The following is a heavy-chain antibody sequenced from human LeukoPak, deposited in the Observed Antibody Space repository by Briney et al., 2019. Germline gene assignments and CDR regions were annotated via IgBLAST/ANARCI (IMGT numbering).Heavy chain of an antibody. D-gene: IGHD4-23*01. CDR1: GFTFSDYY. Sequence: PGGSLRLSCAASGFTFSDYYMSWIRQAPGKGLEWVSYISSSSSYTNYADSVKGRFTISRDNSKNTLYLQMNSLRAEDTAVYYCARVSYGGNSMRNYGMDVWGQGTTVTVSS. J-gene: IGHJ6*02. V-gene: IGHV3-11*05. CDR3: ARVSYGGNSMRNYGMDV. CDR2: ISSSSSYT.